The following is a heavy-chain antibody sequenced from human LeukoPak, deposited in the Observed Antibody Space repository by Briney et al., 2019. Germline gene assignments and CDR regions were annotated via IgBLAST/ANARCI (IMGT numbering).Heavy chain of an antibody. CDR1: GFTFRTYG. D-gene: IGHD3-16*01. CDR3: AKRADYYDSSRALYDAFDL. Sequence: PGGSLRLSCAASGFTFRTYGMHWVRQAPGQGLEWVTFIRYDGSDKFYADSVKGRFTISRDNSKNTLFLQMNSLRLADTAVYYCAKRADYYDSSRALYDAFDLWGQGTMVTVSS. V-gene: IGHV3-30*02. CDR2: IRYDGSDK. J-gene: IGHJ3*01.